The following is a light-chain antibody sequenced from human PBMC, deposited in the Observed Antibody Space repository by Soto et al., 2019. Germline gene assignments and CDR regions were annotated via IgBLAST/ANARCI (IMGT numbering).Light chain of an antibody. V-gene: IGKV1-5*01. Sequence: DLQMTQSPSTLYQSVGESATITCRASQNIRSRLAWFQQKPGKDPKLLIYDASSLESGVPQRFSGSGSGTEFTLTISSLQTEDFSTYYCQQYHSYWTFGQGTKVDIK. CDR1: QNIRSR. CDR2: DAS. J-gene: IGKJ1*01. CDR3: QQYHSYWT.